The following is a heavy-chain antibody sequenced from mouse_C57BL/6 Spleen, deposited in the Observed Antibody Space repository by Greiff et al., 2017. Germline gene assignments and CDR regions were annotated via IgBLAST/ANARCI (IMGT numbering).Heavy chain of an antibody. CDR2: ISYDGSN. V-gene: IGHV3-6*01. D-gene: IGHD2-4*01. CDR3: ARNYYDYDGSY. J-gene: IGHJ3*01. Sequence: EVQLQESGPGLLKPSQSLSLTCSVTGYSITSGYYWNWIRQFPGNKLEWMGYISYDGSNNYNPSLKNRISITRDTSKNQFFLKLNSVTTEDTATYYCARNYYDYDGSYWGQGTLVTVSA. CDR1: GYSITSGYY.